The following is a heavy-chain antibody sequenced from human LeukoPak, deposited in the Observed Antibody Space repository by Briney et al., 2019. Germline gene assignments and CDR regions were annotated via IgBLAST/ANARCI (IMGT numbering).Heavy chain of an antibody. CDR3: TTEAGPYCGGDCYFFDY. D-gene: IGHD2-21*02. CDR1: GFTFSNAW. J-gene: IGHJ4*02. V-gene: IGHV3-15*01. Sequence: GGSLRLSCAASGFTFSNAWMSWVRQAPGKGQEWVGRIKSKTDGGTTDYAAPVKGRFTISRDDSKNTLYLQMNSLKTEDTAVYYCTTEAGPYCGGDCYFFDYWGQGTLVTVSS. CDR2: IKSKTDGGTT.